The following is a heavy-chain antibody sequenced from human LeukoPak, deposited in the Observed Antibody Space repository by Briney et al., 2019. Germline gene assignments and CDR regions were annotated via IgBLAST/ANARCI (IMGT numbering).Heavy chain of an antibody. CDR1: GGSISSYY. CDR2: IYYSGST. D-gene: IGHD2-2*01. J-gene: IGHJ4*02. CDR3: ANKVYCSTTSCYHAGY. Sequence: SETLSLTCTVSGGSISSYYWSWIRQPPGKGLEWIGYIYYSGSTNYNPSLKSRDTISFDTSKNQFSLNLRSVTAADTAVYYCANKVYCSTTSCYHAGYWGQGTLVTVSS. V-gene: IGHV4-59*12.